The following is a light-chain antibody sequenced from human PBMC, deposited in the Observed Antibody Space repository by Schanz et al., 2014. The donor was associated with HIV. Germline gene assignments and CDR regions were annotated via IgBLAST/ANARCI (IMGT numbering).Light chain of an antibody. Sequence: QSALTQPPSASGSPGQSVTISCTGTSSDVGGYNHVSWYQRHPGKAPKLMIYDVNNRPSGISDRFSASKSGNTASLTISGLQAEDEADYYCCSFTSSNTLLFGGGTKLTVL. CDR3: CSFTSSNTLL. J-gene: IGLJ2*01. CDR1: SSDVGGYNH. CDR2: DVN. V-gene: IGLV2-14*03.